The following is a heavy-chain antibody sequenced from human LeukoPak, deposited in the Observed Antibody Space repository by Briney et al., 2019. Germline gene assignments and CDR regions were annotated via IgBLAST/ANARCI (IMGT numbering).Heavy chain of an antibody. D-gene: IGHD6-13*01. V-gene: IGHV4-61*10. CDR3: ARDEQKQLGH. Sequence: SETLSLTCTVSGGSISSGSYYWSWIRQPAGKGLEWIGEIYHSGSTNYNPSLKSRVTISVDKSKNQFSLKLSSVTAADTAVYYCARDEQKQLGHWGQGTLVTVSS. CDR2: IYHSGST. J-gene: IGHJ4*02. CDR1: GGSISSGSYY.